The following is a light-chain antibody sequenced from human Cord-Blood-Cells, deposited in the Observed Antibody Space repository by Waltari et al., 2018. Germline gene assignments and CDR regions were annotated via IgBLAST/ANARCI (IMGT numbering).Light chain of an antibody. J-gene: IGLJ3*02. CDR2: EVS. CDR1: SSDVGRYNL. V-gene: IGLV2-23*02. CDR3: CSYAGSSTLV. Sequence: QSALTQPASVSGSPGQSLTISCTGTSSDVGRYNLVSWYQQHPGKAPKPMIYEVSKRPSGVSNRFSGSKSGNTASLTISGLQAEDEADYYCCSYAGSSTLVFGGGTKLTVL.